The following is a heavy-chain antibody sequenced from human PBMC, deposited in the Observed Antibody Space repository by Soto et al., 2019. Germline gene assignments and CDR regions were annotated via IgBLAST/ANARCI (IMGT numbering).Heavy chain of an antibody. CDR2: ISYDGSNK. D-gene: IGHD4-4*01. V-gene: IGHV3-30-3*01. CDR3: ARPLWRDDYNWGYFDL. CDR1: GFTFSSYA. J-gene: IGHJ2*01. Sequence: QVQLVESGGGVVQPGRSLRLSCAASGFTFSSYAMHWVRQAPGKGLEWVAVISYDGSNKYYADSVKGRFTISRDNSTXXLYLKMKSLRTEDTAVYYCARPLWRDDYNWGYFDLWGRGTLVTVSS.